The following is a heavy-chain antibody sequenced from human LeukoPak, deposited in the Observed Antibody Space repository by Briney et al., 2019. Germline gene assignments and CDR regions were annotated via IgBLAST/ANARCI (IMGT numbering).Heavy chain of an antibody. Sequence: PSETLSLTCAVSGGSISSGGYSWSWIRQPPGTGLEWIGYIYHSGSTYYNPSLKSRVTISVDRSKDQFSLKLSSVTAADTAVYYCARGGSRYYDSIAWGQGTLVTVSS. CDR1: GGSISSGGYS. CDR2: IYHSGST. V-gene: IGHV4-30-2*01. CDR3: ARGGSRYYDSIA. J-gene: IGHJ5*02. D-gene: IGHD3-22*01.